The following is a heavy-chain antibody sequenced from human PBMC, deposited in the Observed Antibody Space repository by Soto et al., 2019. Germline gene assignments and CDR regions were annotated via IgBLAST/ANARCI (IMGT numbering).Heavy chain of an antibody. CDR3: AKGILVKPPGSRALDI. J-gene: IGHJ3*02. D-gene: IGHD2-2*01. Sequence: LRLSCAASGFTFSSYAMSWVRQAPGKGLEWVSIIGGGGVNTYYADSVKGRFTISRDNSINALYLQMSSLRAGDTAVYYCAKGILVKPPGSRALDIWGRGTMVTVSS. CDR2: IGGGGVNT. CDR1: GFTFSSYA. V-gene: IGHV3-23*01.